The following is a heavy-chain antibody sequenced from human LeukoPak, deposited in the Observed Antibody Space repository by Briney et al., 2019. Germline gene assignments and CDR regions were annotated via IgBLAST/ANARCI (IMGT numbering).Heavy chain of an antibody. D-gene: IGHD2-15*01. V-gene: IGHV3-23*01. Sequence: EGSLRLSCAASGFPFSAYGMGWVRQTPGKGLEWVSTINDNGRNTHYADSVKGRFTISRDNSKDTIYLQMNGLRVEDTAIYYCIKDVGGSAFYEYWGQGILVTV. CDR1: GFPFSAYG. CDR3: IKDVGGSAFYEY. CDR2: INDNGRNT. J-gene: IGHJ4*02.